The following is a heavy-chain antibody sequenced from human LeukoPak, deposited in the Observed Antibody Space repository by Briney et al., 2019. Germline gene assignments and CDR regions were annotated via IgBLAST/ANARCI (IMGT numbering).Heavy chain of an antibody. Sequence: SQTLSLTCAVYGGSFSGYYWSWIRQPPGKGLEWIGEINHSGSTNYNPSLKSRVTISVDTSKNQFSLKLSSVTAADTAVYYCASTAQGGPTMLDPWGQGTLVTVSS. V-gene: IGHV4-34*01. CDR2: INHSGST. CDR3: ASTAQGGPTMLDP. J-gene: IGHJ5*02. CDR1: GGSFSGYY. D-gene: IGHD4/OR15-4a*01.